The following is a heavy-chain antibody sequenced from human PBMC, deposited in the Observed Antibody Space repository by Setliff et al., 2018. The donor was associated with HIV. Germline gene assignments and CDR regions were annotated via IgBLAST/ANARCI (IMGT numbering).Heavy chain of an antibody. CDR2: IVPVFRTV. CDR1: GGSFYTYA. Sequence: SVKVSCKASGGSFYTYAFTWVRQAPGQGLEWVGGIVPVFRTVNYAQKLQGRVTITADESTSTSYMELNGLTSDDTAVYYCARGPKKGVDILPPDSWGQGTLVTVSS. V-gene: IGHV1-69*13. D-gene: IGHD3-3*01. CDR3: ARGPKKGVDILPPDS. J-gene: IGHJ5*02.